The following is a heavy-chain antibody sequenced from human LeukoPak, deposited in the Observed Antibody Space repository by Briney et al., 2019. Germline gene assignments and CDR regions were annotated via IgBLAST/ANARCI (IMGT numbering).Heavy chain of an antibody. CDR2: IYYSGST. D-gene: IGHD3-22*01. CDR1: GGSISSHY. Sequence: SETLSLTCTVSGGSISSHYWGWIRQPPGKGLECIGYIYYSGSTNYNPSLKSRVTISVDTSKNQFSLKLSTVTAADTDVYYCSRQGGNYYDSSGYYYEGGYFDYWGQGTLVTVSS. J-gene: IGHJ4*02. V-gene: IGHV4-59*11. CDR3: SRQGGNYYDSSGYYYEGGYFDY.